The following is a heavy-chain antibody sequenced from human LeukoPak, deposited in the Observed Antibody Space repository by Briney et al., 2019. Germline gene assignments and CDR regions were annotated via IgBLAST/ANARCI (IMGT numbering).Heavy chain of an antibody. CDR2: IYPGDSET. V-gene: IGHV5-51*01. CDR1: GNKFTNYW. J-gene: IGHJ4*02. CDR3: ARGSGWYFDY. D-gene: IGHD2-15*01. Sequence: PGESLMISCKDSGNKFTNYWIGWVRQMPGKGLEWMGIIYPGDSETRYSPSFQGQVTISADKSINTAYLQWSSLKASDTAMYYCARGSGWYFDYWGQGTLVTVSS.